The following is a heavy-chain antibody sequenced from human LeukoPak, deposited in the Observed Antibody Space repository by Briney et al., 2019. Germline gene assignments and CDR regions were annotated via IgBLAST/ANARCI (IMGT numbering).Heavy chain of an antibody. J-gene: IGHJ4*02. CDR1: GFPLSSYA. D-gene: IGHD1-7*01. CDR3: AKEGKTRNWNYSQAKPVY. CDR2: TSSSDAGT. Sequence: GGSLRLSCAASGFPLSSYAMSWVRQAPGKGLEWVSATSSSDAGTYYADSVRGRFSISRDNSKNTLYLQMNSLRAEDTAVYYCAKEGKTRNWNYSQAKPVYWGQGTLVTVSS. V-gene: IGHV3-23*01.